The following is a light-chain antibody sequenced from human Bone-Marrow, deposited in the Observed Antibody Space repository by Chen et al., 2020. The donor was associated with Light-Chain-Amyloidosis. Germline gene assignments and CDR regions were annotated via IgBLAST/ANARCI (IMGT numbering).Light chain of an antibody. J-gene: IGLJ2*01. CDR2: RDT. V-gene: IGLV3-25*03. Sequence: SYELPQPPSVSVSPRQTARITCSGDDLPTKYAYWYQQQPGLAPVLVIHRDTERPSGISERFSGSSSGTTATLTISGVQAEDEADYHCQSADSSGSYEVIFGGGTTLTVL. CDR3: QSADSSGSYEVI. CDR1: DLPTKY.